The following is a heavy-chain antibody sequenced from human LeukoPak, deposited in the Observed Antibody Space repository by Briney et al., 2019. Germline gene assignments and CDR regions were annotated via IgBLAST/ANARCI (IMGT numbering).Heavy chain of an antibody. CDR3: VRPDRIFGVPAAFDA. J-gene: IGHJ3*01. Sequence: SVKVSCKASGGSFSDYPINWVRQAPGQGLEWLGGIIPKYSASNYAQAFQGRVTITADESTNTVYLEMSGLRPDDTAVYYCVRPDRIFGVPAAFDAWGQGTLVAVSS. D-gene: IGHD3-3*02. CDR2: IIPKYSAS. CDR1: GGSFSDYP. V-gene: IGHV1-69*13.